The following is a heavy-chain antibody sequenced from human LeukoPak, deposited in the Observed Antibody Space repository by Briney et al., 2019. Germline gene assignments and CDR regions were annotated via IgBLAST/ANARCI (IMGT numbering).Heavy chain of an antibody. J-gene: IGHJ4*02. D-gene: IGHD4-17*01. CDR1: GFTFSSYS. CDR2: ISSSSSYI. CDR3: ARGMTTVTYFDY. V-gene: IGHV3-21*01. Sequence: GGSLRLSCATSGFTFSSYSMNWVRQAPGKGLEWVSSISSSSSYIYYADSVKGRFTISRDNAKNSLYLQMNSLRAEDTAVYYCARGMTTVTYFDYWGRGTLVTVSS.